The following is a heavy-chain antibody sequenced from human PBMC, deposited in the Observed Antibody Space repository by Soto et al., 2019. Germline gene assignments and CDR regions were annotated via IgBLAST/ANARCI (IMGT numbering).Heavy chain of an antibody. D-gene: IGHD3-22*01. V-gene: IGHV1-69*01. Sequence: QVQLVQSGAEVKKPGSSVKVSCKASGGTFSSYAISWVLQAPGQGLEWMGGIIPIFGTANYAQKFQGRVTITADESTSTAYMERSSLRSEDTAVYYCAREGASGSHIGYWGQGTLVTVSS. CDR2: IIPIFGTA. J-gene: IGHJ4*02. CDR3: AREGASGSHIGY. CDR1: GGTFSSYA.